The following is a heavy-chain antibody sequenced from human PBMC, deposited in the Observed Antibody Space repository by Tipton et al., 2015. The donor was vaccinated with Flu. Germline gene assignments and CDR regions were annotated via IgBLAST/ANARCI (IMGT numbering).Heavy chain of an antibody. CDR2: IIPILGTE. Sequence: QLVQSGAEVKRPGSSVKVSCKASGGPFSSFSINWVRQAPGQGLEWMGGIIPILGTENYAQKFQGRVTITADESTSTAYMELSSLRSDDTAMYYCARGPKKGSSWYFDYWGQGTLVTVSS. CDR1: GGPFSSFS. CDR3: ARGPKKGSSWYFDY. J-gene: IGHJ4*02. V-gene: IGHV1-69*01. D-gene: IGHD6-13*01.